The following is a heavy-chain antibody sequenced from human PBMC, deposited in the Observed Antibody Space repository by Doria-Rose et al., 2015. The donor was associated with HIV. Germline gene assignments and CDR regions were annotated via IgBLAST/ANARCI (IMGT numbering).Heavy chain of an antibody. CDR3: VRRYYYGSGSYLY. CDR1: GFTFGDYL. Sequence: EVQLVESGGGLVQPGRSLRLSCTASGFTFGDYLMSWVRQAPGKGLEWVGFIRSKAYGGTTEYAASVKGRFTISRDDSKNIVYLQMNSLKTEDTAVYYCVRRYYYGSGSYLYWGQGTLVTVSS. V-gene: IGHV3-49*04. J-gene: IGHJ4*02. D-gene: IGHD3-10*01. CDR2: IRSKAYGGTT.